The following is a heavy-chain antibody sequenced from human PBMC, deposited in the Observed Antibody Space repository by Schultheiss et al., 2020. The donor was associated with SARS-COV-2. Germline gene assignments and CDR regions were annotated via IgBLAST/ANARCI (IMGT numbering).Heavy chain of an antibody. J-gene: IGHJ4*02. CDR2: ISGSGGST. D-gene: IGHD3-9*01. CDR1: GFTFSSYA. CDR3: AKGRPGGYDILTGYYLFDY. Sequence: GGSLRLSCAASGFTFSSYAMSWVRQAPGKGLEWVSAISGSGGSTYYADSVKGRFTISRDNAKNSLYLQMNSLRAEDTAVYYCAKGRPGGYDILTGYYLFDYWGQGTLVTVSS. V-gene: IGHV3-23*01.